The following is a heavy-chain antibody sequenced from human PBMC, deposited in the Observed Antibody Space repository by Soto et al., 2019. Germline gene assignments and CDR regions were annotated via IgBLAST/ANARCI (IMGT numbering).Heavy chain of an antibody. CDR3: TRTPPRIVRGVITNYYYYGMDV. D-gene: IGHD3-10*01. V-gene: IGHV3-73*01. CDR2: IRSKANSYAT. J-gene: IGHJ6*02. Sequence: GGSLRLSCAASGFTFSGSAMHWVRQASGKGLEWVGRIRSKANSYATAYAASVKGRFTISRDDSKNTAYLQMNSLKTEDTAVYYCTRTPPRIVRGVITNYYYYGMDVWGQGTTVTVSS. CDR1: GFTFSGSA.